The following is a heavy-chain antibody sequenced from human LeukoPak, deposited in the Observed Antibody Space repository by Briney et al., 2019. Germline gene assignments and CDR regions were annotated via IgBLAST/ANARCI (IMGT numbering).Heavy chain of an antibody. D-gene: IGHD5-24*01. J-gene: IGHJ4*02. CDR1: GFSFANFA. CDR3: ARSPPTTIKYYYDY. CDR2: ISGNGDNT. Sequence: PGGSLRLSCAASGFSFANFAVSWVREAPGKGLEWVSAISGNGDNTYYSDSVKGRFTISGGNSNNTLCLQMSSLRAEDTAVYYCARSPPTTIKYYYDYWGQGTLVTVSS. V-gene: IGHV3-23*01.